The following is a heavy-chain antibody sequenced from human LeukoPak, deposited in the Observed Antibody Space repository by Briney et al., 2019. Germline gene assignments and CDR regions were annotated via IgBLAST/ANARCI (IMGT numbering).Heavy chain of an antibody. D-gene: IGHD2-2*01. V-gene: IGHV3-23*01. Sequence: GGSLRLSCAASGVTLGTYAMSWARQAPGKGLEWVSLVSGGGESTYYAASVKGRFTVSRDSSKNTLYLQMNSLRAEDTAIYYCAKGVGYCGRTSCLNYFQYWGQGSLVTVSS. CDR2: VSGGGEST. CDR1: GVTLGTYA. J-gene: IGHJ4*02. CDR3: AKGVGYCGRTSCLNYFQY.